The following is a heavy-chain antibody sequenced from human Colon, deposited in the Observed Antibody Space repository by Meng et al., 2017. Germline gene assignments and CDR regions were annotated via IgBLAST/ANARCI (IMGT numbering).Heavy chain of an antibody. J-gene: IGHJ2*01. Sequence: KPQHPPRLTCSCAGGAMRGGDYYWSWVLQHPERGLEWLGYILHSGTTYYNPSLKSRVTISVDTSKNQFALKLSSVTAADTAVYYCARGYYDSSGYGYWYFDLWGRGTLVTVSS. CDR1: GGAMRGGDYY. CDR2: ILHSGTT. V-gene: IGHV4-30-4*08. D-gene: IGHD3-22*01. CDR3: ARGYYDSSGYGYWYFDL.